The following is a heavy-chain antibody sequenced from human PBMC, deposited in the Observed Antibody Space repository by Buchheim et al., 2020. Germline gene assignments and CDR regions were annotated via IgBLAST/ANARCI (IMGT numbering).Heavy chain of an antibody. D-gene: IGHD2-8*01. J-gene: IGHJ5*02. Sequence: QVQLQESGPGLVKPSQTLSLTCAVSGGSISSGNYYWTWIRQRPGEGLEWLGYIYDTGKIYYNPPLKSRISISLDTSKNQFSLKLTSVTAADTAVYYCARDPSNWFDPWGQGTL. V-gene: IGHV4-31*11. CDR3: ARDPSNWFDP. CDR1: GGSISSGNYY. CDR2: IYDTGKI.